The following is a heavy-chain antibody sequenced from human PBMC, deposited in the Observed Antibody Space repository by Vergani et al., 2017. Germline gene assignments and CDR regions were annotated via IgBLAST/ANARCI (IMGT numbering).Heavy chain of an antibody. Sequence: EVQLVESGGGLVQPGGSLSLSCAASGFTFSSYEMNWVRQAPGKGLEWVSYISSSGSTIYYADSVKGRFTISRDNAKNSLYLQMNSLRAEDTAVYYCARSGYYDSSGYYYVFFQHWGQGTLVAVSS. CDR2: ISSSGSTI. J-gene: IGHJ1*01. CDR1: GFTFSSYE. V-gene: IGHV3-48*03. CDR3: ARSGYYDSSGYYYVFFQH. D-gene: IGHD3-22*01.